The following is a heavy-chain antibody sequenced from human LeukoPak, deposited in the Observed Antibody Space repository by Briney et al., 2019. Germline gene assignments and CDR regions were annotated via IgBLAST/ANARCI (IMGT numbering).Heavy chain of an antibody. CDR1: GITVSKYW. CDR3: ARALVGDGSSIY. J-gene: IGHJ4*02. CDR2: INQDGVEK. D-gene: IGHD2-15*01. Sequence: GGSLRLSCAASGITVSKYWMSWVRQAPGKGLEWVANINQDGVEKYYVDSVKGRFAISRDNAKSSLYLQMNSLRAEDTAVYFCARALVGDGSSIYWGQGTLVTVSP. V-gene: IGHV3-7*05.